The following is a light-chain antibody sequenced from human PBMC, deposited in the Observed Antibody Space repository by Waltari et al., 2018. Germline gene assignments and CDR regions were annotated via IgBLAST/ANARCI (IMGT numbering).Light chain of an antibody. Sequence: DFQMTQSPSSLSASVGDRVTITCRASQSISTYLNWYQQNPGKAPNLLIYAASSLQSGVPSRFSGSRYGTDFTLTISSLQPEDFATYYCQQSYSPLTFGGGTKVEIK. J-gene: IGKJ4*01. CDR1: QSISTY. V-gene: IGKV1-39*01. CDR2: AAS. CDR3: QQSYSPLT.